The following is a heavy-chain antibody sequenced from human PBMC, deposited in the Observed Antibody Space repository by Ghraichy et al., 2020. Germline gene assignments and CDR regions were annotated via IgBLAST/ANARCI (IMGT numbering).Heavy chain of an antibody. CDR1: GFTFSSYW. J-gene: IGHJ3*02. D-gene: IGHD2-15*01. Sequence: GGSLRLSCAASGFTFSSYWMSWVRQAPGKGLEWVANIKQDGSEKYYVDSVKGRFTISRDNAKNSLYLQMNSLRAEDTAVYYCARGGATQGYGDGAFDIWGQGTMVTVSS. CDR3: ARGGATQGYGDGAFDI. CDR2: IKQDGSEK. V-gene: IGHV3-7*03.